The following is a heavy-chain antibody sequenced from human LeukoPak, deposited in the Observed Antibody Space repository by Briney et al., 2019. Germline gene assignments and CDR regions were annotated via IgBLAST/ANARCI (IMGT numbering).Heavy chain of an antibody. V-gene: IGHV4-38-2*02. CDR2: ISQSGTT. CDR1: GYSISSGYY. J-gene: IGHJ4*02. D-gene: IGHD3-22*01. Sequence: TPSETLSLTCTVSGYSISSGYYWGWIRHPPGQGLEWIGSISQSGTTYYSPSLKSRVTLSVDTSKNQFSLTVSSVTAADTAVYYCARDVAQANYEARGYPFDYWGQGTLVTVSS. CDR3: ARDVAQANYEARGYPFDY.